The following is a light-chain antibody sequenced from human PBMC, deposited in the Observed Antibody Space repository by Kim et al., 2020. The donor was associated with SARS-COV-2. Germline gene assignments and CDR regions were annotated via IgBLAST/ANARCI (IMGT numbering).Light chain of an antibody. CDR1: KLGDKY. Sequence: SVSPVQTARITCSGDKLGDKYAYWYQQKPGQSPVLCIYHDTKRPSGIPERFSGSNAENTATVAISRTQAVDEAYYYCQAWDSSTLVFGGGTHLTVL. J-gene: IGLJ7*01. CDR2: HDT. V-gene: IGLV3-1*01. CDR3: QAWDSSTLV.